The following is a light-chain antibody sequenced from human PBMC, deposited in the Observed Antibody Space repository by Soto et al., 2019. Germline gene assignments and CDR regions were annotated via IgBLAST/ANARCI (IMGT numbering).Light chain of an antibody. CDR1: QSVSSSY. CDR2: GAS. CDR3: QQYDTSPRT. V-gene: IGKV3-20*01. Sequence: EIVLTQSPGTLSLSPGERATLSCRASQSVSSSYLAWYQQKPGQSPRLLIFGASSRATGTPDRFSGSGSGTDFTLTISRLEPEDFAVDYCQQYDTSPRTVGQGTTVEIK. J-gene: IGKJ1*01.